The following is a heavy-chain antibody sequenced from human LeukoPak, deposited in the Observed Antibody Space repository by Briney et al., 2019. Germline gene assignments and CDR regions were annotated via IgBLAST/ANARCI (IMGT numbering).Heavy chain of an antibody. CDR3: AKDNRYDSSGYYYGPTDY. J-gene: IGHJ4*02. D-gene: IGHD3-22*01. CDR2: ISGSGGST. V-gene: IGHV3-23*01. Sequence: GGSLRLSCAASGFTFSGYAMSWVRQAPGKGLEWLSAISGSGGSTYYADSVKGRFTISRGNSKNTLYLQMTSLRAEDTAIYYCAKDNRYDSSGYYYGPTDYWGQGTLVTVSS. CDR1: GFTFSGYA.